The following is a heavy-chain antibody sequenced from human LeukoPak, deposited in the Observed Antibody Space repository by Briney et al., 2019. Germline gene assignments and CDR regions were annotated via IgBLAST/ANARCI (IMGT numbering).Heavy chain of an antibody. CDR1: GGSFSSSSYY. V-gene: IGHV4-39*07. CDR3: ARRRLAARGGFDY. CDR2: IYYSGST. Sequence: SETLSLTCTVSGGSFSSSSYYWGWIRQPPGKGLEWIGSIYYSGSTYYNPSLKSRVTISVDTSKNQFSLKLSSVTAADTAVYYCARRRLAARGGFDYWGQGTLVTVSS. D-gene: IGHD6-6*01. J-gene: IGHJ4*02.